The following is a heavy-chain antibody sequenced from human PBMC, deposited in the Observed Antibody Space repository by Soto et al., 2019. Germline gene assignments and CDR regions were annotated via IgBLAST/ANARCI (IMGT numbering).Heavy chain of an antibody. CDR3: ARDVTGTNNYYYGMDV. CDR2: ISAYNGNT. V-gene: IGHV1-18*04. CDR1: GYTFTSYG. D-gene: IGHD1-7*01. J-gene: IGHJ6*02. Sequence: ASVKVSCKASGYTFTSYGISWVRQAPGQGLEWMGWISAYNGNTNYAQKLQGRVTMTTDTSTSTAYMELRSLRSDDTAVYYCARDVTGTNNYYYGMDVWGQGTTVTVYS.